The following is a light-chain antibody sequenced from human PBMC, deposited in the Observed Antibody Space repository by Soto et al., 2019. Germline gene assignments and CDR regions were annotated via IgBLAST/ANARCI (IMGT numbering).Light chain of an antibody. Sequence: DIKMTQSPSSLSASVGDRVTITCRASQSISNYLNWYQQKSGTAPKLLIHTASTLQSGVPSRFSGRGSGPDFTLTISSVQPDDFASYFCQQSYSTPPTFGQGTTLEIK. CDR3: QQSYSTPPT. CDR1: QSISNY. CDR2: TAS. V-gene: IGKV1-39*01. J-gene: IGKJ2*01.